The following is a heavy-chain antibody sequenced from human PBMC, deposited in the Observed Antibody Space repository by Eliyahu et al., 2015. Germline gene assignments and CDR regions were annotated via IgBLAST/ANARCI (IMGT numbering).Heavy chain of an antibody. Sequence: QVQLQQWGAGLLKPSETLSLTXAVYSGSFSGYYWSWIRQPPGKGLEWIGEINHNGYTNYNSSLESRVTISVDTSKNQFSLTLNSVTATDTAIYYCARKPTGDRGAFDLWGQGTMVTVSS. J-gene: IGHJ3*01. V-gene: IGHV4-34*02. CDR3: ARKPTGDRGAFDL. CDR1: SGSFSGYY. D-gene: IGHD7-27*01. CDR2: INHNGYT.